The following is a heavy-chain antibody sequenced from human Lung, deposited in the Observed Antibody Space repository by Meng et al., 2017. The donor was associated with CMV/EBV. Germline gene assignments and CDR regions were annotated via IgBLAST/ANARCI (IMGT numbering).Heavy chain of an antibody. D-gene: IGHD3-16*01. V-gene: IGHV3-23*01. J-gene: IGHJ5*02. CDR3: AKASRGGWGGWFDP. Sequence: GGSLRLXCAASGFTFSSYAMTWVRQAPGKGLEWVSQISASGDSTYYADSVKGRFTISRDNSKNTLYLQMNSLRAADTAIYYCAKASRGGWGGWFDPWGQGTLVXVSS. CDR1: GFTFSSYA. CDR2: ISASGDST.